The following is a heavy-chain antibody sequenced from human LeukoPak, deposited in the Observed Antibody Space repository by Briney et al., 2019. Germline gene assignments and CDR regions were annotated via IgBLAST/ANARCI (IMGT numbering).Heavy chain of an antibody. V-gene: IGHV1-69*13. J-gene: IGHJ5*02. Sequence: ASVKVSCKASGGTFSSYAISWVRQAPGQGLEWMGGIIPNFGTANYAQKFQGRVTITADESTSTAYMELSSLRSEDTAVYYCARGHPGLLRFLEWSQSWFDPWGQGTLVTVSS. D-gene: IGHD3-3*01. CDR2: IIPNFGTA. CDR1: GGTFSSYA. CDR3: ARGHPGLLRFLEWSQSWFDP.